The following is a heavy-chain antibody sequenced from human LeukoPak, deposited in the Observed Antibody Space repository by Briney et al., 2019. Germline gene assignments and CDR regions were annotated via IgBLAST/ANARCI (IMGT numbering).Heavy chain of an antibody. V-gene: IGHV1-8*01. CDR1: GYTFTSYD. CDR2: MNPNSGNT. J-gene: IGHJ4*02. Sequence: ASVKVSCKASGYTFTSYDINWVRQATGQGLEWMGWMNPNSGNTHYAQKVQDRVTMTTDTSTSTAYMELRSLRSDDTAVYYCAREGGPTGGAQDYWGQGTLVTVSS. D-gene: IGHD1-1*01. CDR3: AREGGPTGGAQDY.